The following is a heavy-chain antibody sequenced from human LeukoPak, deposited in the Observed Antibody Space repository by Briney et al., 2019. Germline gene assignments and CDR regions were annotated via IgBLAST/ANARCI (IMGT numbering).Heavy chain of an antibody. CDR3: AKYGYHSGMDV. CDR1: GFTLSGYW. J-gene: IGHJ6*02. D-gene: IGHD2-2*01. V-gene: IGHV3-7*02. Sequence: PGGSLRLSCAASGFTLSGYWMTWVRQAPGKGLEWVATINPDGSEKYYVDSVKGRCTISRDNAKHSLFLQMNSLRAEDTAVYSCAKYGYHSGMDVWGQGTTVTVSS. CDR2: INPDGSEK.